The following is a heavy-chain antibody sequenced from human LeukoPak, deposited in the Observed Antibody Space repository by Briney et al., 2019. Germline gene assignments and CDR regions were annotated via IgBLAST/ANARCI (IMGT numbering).Heavy chain of an antibody. J-gene: IGHJ4*02. Sequence: GGSLRLSCAASGFTFSSYEMNWVRQAPGKGLEWVSYISSSGSTIYYADSVKGRFTISRDNSKNMLFLQMNSLRAEDTAVYYCARHIGTTSSGYYPYWGQGTLVTVSS. D-gene: IGHD3-22*01. CDR2: ISSSGSTI. V-gene: IGHV3-48*03. CDR1: GFTFSSYE. CDR3: ARHIGTTSSGYYPY.